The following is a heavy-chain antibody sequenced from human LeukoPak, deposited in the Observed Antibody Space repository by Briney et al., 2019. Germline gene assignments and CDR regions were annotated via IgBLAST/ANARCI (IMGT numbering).Heavy chain of an antibody. CDR2: INPNSGGT. CDR1: GCTFTGYY. Sequence: ASVKVSCKASGCTFTGYYMHWVRQAPGQGLEWMGRINPNSGGTNYAQNFQGRVTMTADTSTSTAYMEVRSLRSDDTAVYYCARLSPPIASFCSGGTCYSGGFDPWGQGTLVTVSS. V-gene: IGHV1-2*06. CDR3: ARLSPPIASFCSGGTCYSGGFDP. D-gene: IGHD2-15*01. J-gene: IGHJ5*02.